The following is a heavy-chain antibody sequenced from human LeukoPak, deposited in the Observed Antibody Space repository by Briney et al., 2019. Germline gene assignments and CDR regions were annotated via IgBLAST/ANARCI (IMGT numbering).Heavy chain of an antibody. CDR1: GFTFSSYS. Sequence: GGSLRLSCVASGFTFSSYSMTWVRQAPGKGLEWLSSFTSRSRSIYYADSVKGRFTISRDNSKNTLYLQMNSLRAEDTAVYYCARALDEGARFDYWGQGTLVTVSS. J-gene: IGHJ4*02. V-gene: IGHV3-21*01. CDR3: ARALDEGARFDY. CDR2: FTSRSRSI.